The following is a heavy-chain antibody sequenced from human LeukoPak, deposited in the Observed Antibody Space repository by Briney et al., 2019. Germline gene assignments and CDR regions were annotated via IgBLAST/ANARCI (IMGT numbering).Heavy chain of an antibody. J-gene: IGHJ1*01. CDR3: ARAPSEIGGYYPEYFRH. CDR1: GFTLSSYW. D-gene: IGHD3-22*01. V-gene: IGHV3-74*01. CDR2: IKSDGRT. Sequence: GGSLRLSCAASGFTLSSYWMHWVRQAPGKGLVWVSRIKSDGRTNYADSVKGRFTISRDNAKNTVPLQMHSLRAEDTGVYYCARAPSEIGGYYPEYFRHWGQGTLVIVSS.